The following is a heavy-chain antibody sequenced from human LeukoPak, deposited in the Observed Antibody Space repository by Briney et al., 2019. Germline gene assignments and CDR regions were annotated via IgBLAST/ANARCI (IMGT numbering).Heavy chain of an antibody. CDR2: IYHSGST. D-gene: IGHD5-18*01. J-gene: IGHJ3*02. CDR3: AGKRAMVNAFDI. Sequence: PSETLSLTCAVSGYSISSGYYWGWIRQPPGKGLEWIGSIYHSGSTYYNPSLKSRVTISVDTSKNQFSLKLSSVTAADTAVYYCAGKRAMVNAFDIWGQGTMVTVSS. CDR1: GYSISSGYY. V-gene: IGHV4-38-2*01.